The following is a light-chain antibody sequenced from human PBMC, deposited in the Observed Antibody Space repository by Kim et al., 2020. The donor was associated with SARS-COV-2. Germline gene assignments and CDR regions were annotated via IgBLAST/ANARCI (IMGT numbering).Light chain of an antibody. CDR2: LAT. Sequence: TATLNSKSSQSVLYNSNNKNYVAWYQHKPGQAPKLLIYLATIRESGVTDRFSGSGSETDFTLTIGSLQAEDVSVYYCQQYYSTPPSFGQGTKLEI. CDR3: QQYYSTPPS. V-gene: IGKV4-1*01. CDR1: QSVLYNSNNKNY. J-gene: IGKJ2*03.